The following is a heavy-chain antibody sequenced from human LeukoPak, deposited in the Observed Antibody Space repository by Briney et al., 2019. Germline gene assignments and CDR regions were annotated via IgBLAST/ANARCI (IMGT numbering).Heavy chain of an antibody. J-gene: IGHJ4*02. CDR3: ARHMTTVVTSLDN. Sequence: ASVKVSCKASGYDFSSYGISWVRQAPGQGLQWMGWISVYNGKTKYGPLQGRVTMTTDTSTDTAYMELRGLSSDDTAMYYCARHMTTVVTSLDNWGQGTLVSVSS. D-gene: IGHD4-23*01. V-gene: IGHV1-18*01. CDR1: GYDFSSYG. CDR2: ISVYNGKT.